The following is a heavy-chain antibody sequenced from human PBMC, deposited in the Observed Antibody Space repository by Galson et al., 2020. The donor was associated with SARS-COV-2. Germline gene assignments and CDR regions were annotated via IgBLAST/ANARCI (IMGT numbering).Heavy chain of an antibody. CDR2: ISYSGST. CDR1: GGSIISSSSY. J-gene: IGHJ4*02. V-gene: IGHV4-39*01. D-gene: IGHD3-10*01. CDR3: ARRGYHSASGSFFFDS. Sequence: SETLSLTCTVSGGSIISSSSYWGWIRQPPGKGLEWIGSISYSGSTFFNPSLRSRITLSVDTSKNQFSLGLNSVTAADTAVYYCARRGYHSASGSFFFDSWGQGTLVTVSS.